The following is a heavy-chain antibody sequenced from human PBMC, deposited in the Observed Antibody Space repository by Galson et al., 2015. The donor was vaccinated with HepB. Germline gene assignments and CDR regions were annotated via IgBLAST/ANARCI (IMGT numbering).Heavy chain of an antibody. J-gene: IGHJ4*02. CDR3: AKEGPVVPPPLDY. CDR1: GFTFSSYW. V-gene: IGHV3-74*01. CDR2: INSDGSST. D-gene: IGHD4-23*01. Sequence: SLRLSCAASGFTFSSYWMHWVRQAPGKGLVWVSRINSDGSSTSYADSVKGRFTISRDNAKNTLYLQMNSLRAEDTAVYYCAKEGPVVPPPLDYWGQGTLVTVSS.